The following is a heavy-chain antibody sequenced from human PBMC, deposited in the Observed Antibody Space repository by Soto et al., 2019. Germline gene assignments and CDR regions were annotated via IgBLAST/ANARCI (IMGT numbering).Heavy chain of an antibody. J-gene: IGHJ5*02. V-gene: IGHV3-9*01. CDR1: GFTFDDYA. D-gene: IGHD2-21*02. Sequence: EVQLVESGGGLVQPGRSLRLSCAASGFTFDDYAMHWVRQAPGKGLVWVSGIIWNSGSIGYAESVKGRFTISRDNGKNSLYLQMNRLRAEDTALYYCAKDFGNCSPRGNWFDPWGQGTLVTVSS. CDR3: AKDFGNCSPRGNWFDP. CDR2: IIWNSGSI.